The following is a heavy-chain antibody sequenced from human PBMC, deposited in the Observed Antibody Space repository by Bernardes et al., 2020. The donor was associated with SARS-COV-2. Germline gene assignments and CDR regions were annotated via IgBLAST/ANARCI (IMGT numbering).Heavy chain of an antibody. CDR1: GYTFTSYD. J-gene: IGHJ4*02. CDR3: ARGLWEQLLTTSPYFLDY. D-gene: IGHD6-19*01. CDR2: MKPNSGNT. V-gene: IGHV1-8*02. Sequence: ASVKVSCKATGYTFTSYDINWVRQATGQGLEWMGRMKPNSGNTGYAQKFQGRVTLTSNTSISTAYMELTSLKSEDTAVYFCARGLWEQLLTTSPYFLDYWGQGTLVTVSS.